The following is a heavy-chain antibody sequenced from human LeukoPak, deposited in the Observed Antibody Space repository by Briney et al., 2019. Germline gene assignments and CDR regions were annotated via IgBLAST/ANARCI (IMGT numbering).Heavy chain of an antibody. Sequence: ASVKVSCKASGYTFTGYYMHWVRQAPGQGLEWMGWINPNSGGTSYAQKFQGRVTMTRDTSISTGYMELSRLRSDDTAVYYCARGDHYYGSGKYYYYYMDVWGKGTTVTVSS. V-gene: IGHV1-2*02. CDR2: INPNSGGT. CDR1: GYTFTGYY. J-gene: IGHJ6*03. D-gene: IGHD3-10*01. CDR3: ARGDHYYGSGKYYYYYMDV.